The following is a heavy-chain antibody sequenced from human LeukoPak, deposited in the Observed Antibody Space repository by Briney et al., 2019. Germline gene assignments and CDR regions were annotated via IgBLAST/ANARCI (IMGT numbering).Heavy chain of an antibody. V-gene: IGHV3-33*06. Sequence: GGSLRLSCAASGFTFSSYGMPWVRQAPGKGMEWVAVIWYDGSNKYYADSVKGRFTISRDNSKNTLYLQMNSLRAEDTAVYYCAKLPAARGDSWGQGTLVTVSS. CDR1: GFTFSSYG. CDR2: IWYDGSNK. CDR3: AKLPAARGDS. J-gene: IGHJ4*02. D-gene: IGHD2-15*01.